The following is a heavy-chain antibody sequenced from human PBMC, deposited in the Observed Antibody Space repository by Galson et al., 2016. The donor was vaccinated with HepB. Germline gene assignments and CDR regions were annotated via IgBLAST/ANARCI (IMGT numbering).Heavy chain of an antibody. V-gene: IGHV4-61*02. Sequence: TLSLTCTVSGGSIKFGTYYWSWIRQPAGKGLEWIGRIYASGTTKYNPFFRSRVTISLDTSKNQFSLRLSSVTAADTAVYYCAREREDYYGSGPSIYFFDYWGQGTLVTVSS. CDR2: IYASGTT. CDR1: GGSIKFGTYY. CDR3: AREREDYYGSGPSIYFFDY. D-gene: IGHD3-10*01. J-gene: IGHJ4*02.